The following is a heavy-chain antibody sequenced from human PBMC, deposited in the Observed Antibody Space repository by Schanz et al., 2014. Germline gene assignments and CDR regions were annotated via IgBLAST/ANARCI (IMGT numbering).Heavy chain of an antibody. J-gene: IGHJ4*02. D-gene: IGHD3-10*01. Sequence: QVQLVQSGAEVKKPGASVKVSCKASGYTFTNSAINWVRQAPGQGLEWMGWINTNTGNPTYAQAFTGRFLFSLDTSVNTAYLQISSLEADDTAVYYCARRGIRGVFSSFDYWGLGTLVTVSS. V-gene: IGHV7-4-1*02. CDR1: GYTFTNSA. CDR3: ARRGIRGVFSSFDY. CDR2: INTNTGNP.